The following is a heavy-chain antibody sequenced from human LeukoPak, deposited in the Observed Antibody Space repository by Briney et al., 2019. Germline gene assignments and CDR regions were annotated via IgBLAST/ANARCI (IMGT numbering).Heavy chain of an antibody. CDR3: ARDGMASDAFDI. J-gene: IGHJ3*02. CDR1: GGSFSGYY. CDR2: IYYSGST. V-gene: IGHV4-59*01. D-gene: IGHD5-24*01. Sequence: SETLSLTCAVYGGSFSGYYWSWIRQPPGKGLEWIGYIYYSGSTNYNPSLKSRVTISVDTSKNQSSLKLSSVTAADTAVYYCARDGMASDAFDIWGQGTMVTVSS.